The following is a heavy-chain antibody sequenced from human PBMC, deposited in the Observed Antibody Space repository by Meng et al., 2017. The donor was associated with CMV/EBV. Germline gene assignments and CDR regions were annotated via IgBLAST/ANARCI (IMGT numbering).Heavy chain of an antibody. CDR1: GYSCIGHY. J-gene: IGHJ4*02. D-gene: IGHD2-2*03. V-gene: IGHV1-2*06. CDR3: TRSWIDSFTPDFDY. Sequence: QGKLGQAGSEVKKPGAVVKVSCKASGYSCIGHYIHWVRQAPGQGLEWMGRINPNSAGTNYVEKFQGRVTMTRDTSNNIVYMELTRLTSDDTAVYYCTRSWIDSFTPDFDYWGQGTLVTVSS. CDR2: INPNSAGT.